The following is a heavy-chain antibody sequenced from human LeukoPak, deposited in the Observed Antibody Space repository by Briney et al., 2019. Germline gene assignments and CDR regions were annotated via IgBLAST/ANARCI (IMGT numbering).Heavy chain of an antibody. V-gene: IGHV1-69*13. D-gene: IGHD3-10*01. CDR1: GGTFSSYA. CDR3: ARRITMVRGVIAPFDY. J-gene: IGHJ4*02. CDR2: IIPIFGTA. Sequence: ASMKVSCKASGGTFSSYAISWVRQAPGQGLEWMGGIIPIFGTANYAQKFQGRVTITADESTSTAYMELSSLRSEDTAVYYCARRITMVRGVIAPFDYWGQGTLVTVSS.